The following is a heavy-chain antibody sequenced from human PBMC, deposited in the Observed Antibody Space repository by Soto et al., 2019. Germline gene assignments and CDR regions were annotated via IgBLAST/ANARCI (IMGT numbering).Heavy chain of an antibody. CDR3: ARTLLHDYGDVWYFDL. CDR2: IFSNDEK. CDR1: GFSLSNARMG. Sequence: SGPTLVNPTETLTLTCTVSGFSLSNARMGVSWIRQPPGKALEWLAHIFSNDEKPYSTSLKSRLTISKDTSKSQVVLTMTNMDPVDTATYYCARTLLHDYGDVWYFDLWGRGTLVTVSS. D-gene: IGHD4-17*01. V-gene: IGHV2-26*01. J-gene: IGHJ2*01.